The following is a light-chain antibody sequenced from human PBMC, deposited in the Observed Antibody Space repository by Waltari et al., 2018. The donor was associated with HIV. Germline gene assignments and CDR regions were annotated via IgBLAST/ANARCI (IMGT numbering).Light chain of an antibody. J-gene: IGLJ1*01. V-gene: IGLV3-25*03. CDR2: QDT. CDR1: TLANHS. Sequence: SCELTQALSVSLSPGHTARTPCSGDTLANHSAYWYQQKPGQAPELVMYQDTERPSGIPERFSGSRSGTTVTLTISRVQAADEADYYCQSIDSGGTFVFGTGTKVTVL. CDR3: QSIDSGGTFV.